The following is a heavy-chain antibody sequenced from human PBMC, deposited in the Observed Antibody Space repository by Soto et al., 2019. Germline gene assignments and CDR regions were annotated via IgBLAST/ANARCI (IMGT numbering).Heavy chain of an antibody. CDR3: ARVGRGYSGHKDY. J-gene: IGHJ4*02. V-gene: IGHV4-34*01. Sequence: SETLSLTCAVYGGSFSGYYWSWIRQPPGKGLEWIGEINHSGSTNYNPSLKSRVTISVDTSKNQFSLKLSSVTAADTAVYYCARVGRGYSGHKDYWGQGTLVTVSS. D-gene: IGHD5-12*01. CDR2: INHSGST. CDR1: GGSFSGYY.